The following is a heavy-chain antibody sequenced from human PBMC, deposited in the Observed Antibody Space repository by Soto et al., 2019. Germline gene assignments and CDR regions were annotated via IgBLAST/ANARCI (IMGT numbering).Heavy chain of an antibody. Sequence: QVQLVESGGGVVQPGRSLGLSCAASGFTFSSYAMHWVRQAPGKGLEWVAVISYDGSNKYYADSVKGRFTISRDNSKNTLYLQMNSLRAEDTAVYYCARADVSIAAAGPYYYYYGMDVWGQGTTVTVSS. V-gene: IGHV3-30-3*01. CDR3: ARADVSIAAAGPYYYYYGMDV. CDR2: ISYDGSNK. D-gene: IGHD6-13*01. CDR1: GFTFSSYA. J-gene: IGHJ6*02.